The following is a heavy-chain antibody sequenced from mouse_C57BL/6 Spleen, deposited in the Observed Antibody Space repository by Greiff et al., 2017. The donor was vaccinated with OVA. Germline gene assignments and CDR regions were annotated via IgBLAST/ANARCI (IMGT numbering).Heavy chain of an antibody. D-gene: IGHD1-1*01. CDR3: ARGSNLDY. CDR2: IDPANGNT. V-gene: IGHV14-3*01. CDR1: GFTIKNTY. Sequence: VQLQPSLAELVRPGASVKLSCTASGFTIKNTYMHWVKQRPEQGLEWIGRIDPANGNTKYAPKFQGKATITADTSSNTAYLQLSSLTSEDTAIYYCARGSNLDYWGQGTTLTVSS. J-gene: IGHJ2*01.